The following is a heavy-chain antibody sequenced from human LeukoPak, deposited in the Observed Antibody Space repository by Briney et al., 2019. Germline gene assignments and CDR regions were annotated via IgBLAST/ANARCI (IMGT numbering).Heavy chain of an antibody. Sequence: PSETLSLTCTVSGGSISGYYWSWIRQPPGKGLEWIGEINHSGSTNYNPSLKSRVTISVDTSKNQFSLKLSSVTAADTAVYYCARGSVRYSSSWYSIVSYYFDYWGQGTLVTVSS. J-gene: IGHJ4*02. CDR1: GGSISGYY. CDR3: ARGSVRYSSSWYSIVSYYFDY. V-gene: IGHV4-34*01. CDR2: INHSGST. D-gene: IGHD6-13*01.